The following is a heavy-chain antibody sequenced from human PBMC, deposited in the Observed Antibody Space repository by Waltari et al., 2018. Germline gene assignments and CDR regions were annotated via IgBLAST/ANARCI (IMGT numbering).Heavy chain of an antibody. Sequence: QVQLQESGPGLVKPSQTLSLTCTVSGGSISSGSYYWSWIRQPAGKGLEWIGYIYTSGSTNYTPSLKSRVTISVDTSKNQFSRKLSSVTAADTAVYYCARGYTYYDFWSGSAYFDYWGQGTLVTVSS. V-gene: IGHV4-61*09. CDR3: ARGYTYYDFWSGSAYFDY. CDR1: GGSISSGSYY. D-gene: IGHD3-3*01. CDR2: IYTSGST. J-gene: IGHJ4*02.